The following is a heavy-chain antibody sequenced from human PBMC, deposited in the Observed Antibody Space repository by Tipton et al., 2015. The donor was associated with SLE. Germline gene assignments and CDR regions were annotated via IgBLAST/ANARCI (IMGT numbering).Heavy chain of an antibody. J-gene: IGHJ4*02. CDR1: GGSFSGYN. CDR2: IYYIGST. V-gene: IGHV4-59*08. D-gene: IGHD6-13*01. Sequence: TLSLTCAVNGGSFSGYNWNWIRQPPGKGLEWIGYIYYIGSTNYNPSLRSRVTMSIDTSKKQFSLKLRSVTAADTAVYYCARHRMMDSSSWSYYFDYWGQGTLVTVSS. CDR3: ARHRMMDSSSWSYYFDY.